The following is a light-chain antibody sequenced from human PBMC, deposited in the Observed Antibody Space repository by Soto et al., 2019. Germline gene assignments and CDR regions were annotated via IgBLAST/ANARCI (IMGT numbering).Light chain of an antibody. CDR2: DAS. V-gene: IGKV1-5*01. CDR3: QQYNSYPWT. Sequence: DIQMTQSPSTLSASVGDRVTITCRASQSISSWLAWYPQKPGKAPKLLIYDASSLESGVPSRFSGSGSGTEFPLTISSLQPDDFATYYCQQYNSYPWTFGQGTKVEIK. J-gene: IGKJ1*01. CDR1: QSISSW.